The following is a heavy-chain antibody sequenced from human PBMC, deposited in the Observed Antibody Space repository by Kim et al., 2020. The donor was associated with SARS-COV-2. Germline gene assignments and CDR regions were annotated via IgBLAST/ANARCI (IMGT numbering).Heavy chain of an antibody. J-gene: IGHJ6*02. D-gene: IGHD2-21*01. CDR3: AKEGGNSVGYYYGMDV. Sequence: DSVNGRFPSSRDNAKNSLYLQMNSLRAEDTAVYYCAKEGGNSVGYYYGMDVWGQGTTVTVSS. V-gene: IGHV3-48*01.